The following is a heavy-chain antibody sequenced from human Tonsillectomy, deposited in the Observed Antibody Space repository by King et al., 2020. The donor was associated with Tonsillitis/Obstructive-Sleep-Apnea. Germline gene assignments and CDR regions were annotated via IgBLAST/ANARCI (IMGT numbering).Heavy chain of an antibody. CDR2: ISGSNDGT. CDR3: AKDFAAVTGDPGS. J-gene: IGHJ5*02. Sequence: VQLVESGGGLVQPGGSLRLSCVASGFTFSTYAMTWVRQAPGKGPEWVSGISGSNDGTYYADSVKGRFTISRDNSKNTLHLQMNSLRADDTALYYCAKDFAAVTGDPGSWGQGTLVTVSS. CDR1: GFTFSTYA. D-gene: IGHD6-19*01. V-gene: IGHV3-23*04.